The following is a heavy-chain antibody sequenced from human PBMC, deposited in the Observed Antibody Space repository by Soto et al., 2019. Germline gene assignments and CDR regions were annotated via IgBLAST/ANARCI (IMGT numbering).Heavy chain of an antibody. J-gene: IGHJ5*02. D-gene: IGHD3-10*01. Sequence: QVQLQESGPGLVKPSGTLSLTCAVSGGSISSSNWWSWVRQPPGKGREWIGEIYHSGSTNYNPSLKSRVTISVDKSKNQFSLKLSSVTAADTAVYYCARDRRASYYYGSGRGNWFDPWGQGTLVTVSS. CDR2: IYHSGST. V-gene: IGHV4-4*02. CDR3: ARDRRASYYYGSGRGNWFDP. CDR1: GGSISSSNW.